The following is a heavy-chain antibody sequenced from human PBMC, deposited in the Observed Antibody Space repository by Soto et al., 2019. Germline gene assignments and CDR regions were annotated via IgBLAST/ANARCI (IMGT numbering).Heavy chain of an antibody. CDR3: ARDVKKPYSSSPGVYGMDV. CDR2: IIPIFGTA. Sequence: ASVKVSCKASGGTFSSYAISWVRQAPGQGLEWMGGIIPIFGTANYAQKFQGRVTITADESTSTAYMELSSLRSEDTAVYYCARDVKKPYSSSPGVYGMDVWGQGTTVTVSS. CDR1: GGTFSSYA. V-gene: IGHV1-69*13. D-gene: IGHD6-6*01. J-gene: IGHJ6*02.